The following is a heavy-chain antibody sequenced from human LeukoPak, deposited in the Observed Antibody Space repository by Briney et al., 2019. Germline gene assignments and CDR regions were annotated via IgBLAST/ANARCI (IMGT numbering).Heavy chain of an antibody. D-gene: IGHD5-18*01. CDR3: AKDFTAMVRGGDY. CDR1: GFTFNDFA. Sequence: GGSLRLSCTVSGFTFNDFAMTWVRQAPGKGLEWVSTINAAGENTYYTDSVRGRFTISRDNAKNSLYLQMNSLRAEDTALYYCAKDFTAMVRGGDYWGQGTLVTVSS. CDR2: INAAGENT. J-gene: IGHJ4*02. V-gene: IGHV3-23*01.